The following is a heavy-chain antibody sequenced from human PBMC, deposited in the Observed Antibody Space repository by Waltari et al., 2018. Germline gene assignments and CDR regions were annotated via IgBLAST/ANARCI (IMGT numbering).Heavy chain of an antibody. CDR1: GFTFSNAW. V-gene: IGHV3-15*01. Sequence: EVHLVESGGGLVKPGGCLRLSCAASGFTFSNAWMNWVRQAPGKGREGVGRSKGRGDGEKTDYAASVKGRFTISRDDSQNTVSIQMNSLRTEDSAVYFCAAGTGKTDLDYWGQGSLVTVSS. CDR3: AAGTGKTDLDY. CDR2: SKGRGDGEKT. J-gene: IGHJ4*02.